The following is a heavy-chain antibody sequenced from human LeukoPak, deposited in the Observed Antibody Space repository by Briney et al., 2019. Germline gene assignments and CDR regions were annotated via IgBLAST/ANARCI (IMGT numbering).Heavy chain of an antibody. Sequence: GGSLRLSCAASGFTFSDYYMSWVRQAPGKGLEWVSAISGSGGSTYYADSVKGRSTISRDNSKNTLYLQMNSLRAEDTAVYYCAKDVPTAYYDSSGYYVGAFDIWGQGTMVTVSS. V-gene: IGHV3-23*01. J-gene: IGHJ3*02. D-gene: IGHD3-22*01. CDR3: AKDVPTAYYDSSGYYVGAFDI. CDR1: GFTFSDYY. CDR2: ISGSGGST.